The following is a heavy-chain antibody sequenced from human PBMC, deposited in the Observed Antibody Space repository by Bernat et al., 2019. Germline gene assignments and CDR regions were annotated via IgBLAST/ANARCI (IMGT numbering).Heavy chain of an antibody. CDR1: GFTFSNYG. J-gene: IGHJ6*02. CDR2: IWYVGSDK. V-gene: IGHV3-33*01. CDR3: ARGNWGYYYGMDV. Sequence: QVQLVESGGGVVQPGRSLRLSCAASGFTFSNYGMHWVRQAPGKGLEWVAVIWYVGSDKYYADSVRGRFTISRDNSKNTLYLQMNSLRAEDTAVYYCARGNWGYYYGMDVWGQGTTVTVSS. D-gene: IGHD7-27*01.